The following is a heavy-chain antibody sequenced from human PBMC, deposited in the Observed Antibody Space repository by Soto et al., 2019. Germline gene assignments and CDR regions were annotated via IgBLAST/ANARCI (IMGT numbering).Heavy chain of an antibody. CDR1: GFTFSSYA. CDR3: AKTLVGATYYNYYGMDV. J-gene: IGHJ6*02. CDR2: ISGSGGST. D-gene: IGHD1-26*01. Sequence: LRLSCAASGFTFSSYAMSWVRQAPGKGLEWVSGISGSGGSTYYADSVKGRFTISRDNSKDTLYLQMSTLRAEDTAIYYCAKTLVGATYYNYYGMDVWGQGTTVTVSS. V-gene: IGHV3-23*01.